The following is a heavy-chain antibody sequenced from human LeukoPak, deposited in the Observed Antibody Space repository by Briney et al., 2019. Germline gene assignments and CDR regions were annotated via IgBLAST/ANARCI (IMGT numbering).Heavy chain of an antibody. CDR2: ISSSSSYI. J-gene: IGHJ4*02. CDR1: GFTFSSYS. Sequence: GGSLRLSCAASGFTFSSYSMNWVRQAPGKGLEWVSSISSSSSYIYYADSVKGRFTISRDNAKNSLYLQMNSLRAEDTAVYYCAGGEAQWPPSRGQASPFGYWGQGTLVTVSS. CDR3: AGGEAQWPPSRGQASPFGY. D-gene: IGHD3-10*01. V-gene: IGHV3-21*01.